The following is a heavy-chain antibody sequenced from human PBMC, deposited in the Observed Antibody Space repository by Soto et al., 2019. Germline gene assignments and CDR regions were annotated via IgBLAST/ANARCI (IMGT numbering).Heavy chain of an antibody. J-gene: IGHJ1*01. CDR2: INAGSGTT. Sequence: QVQLVQSGAEVKKPGASVKVSCKASGYTFTTYPIHWVRQAPGQRLDWMGWINAGSGTTKYSQKFQGRVTLSRDTSASTAYMEVSSLRSEDTAVYYCATPSPLCVGGFGGCDFQHWGQGTLVTVSS. CDR3: ATPSPLCVGGFGGCDFQH. D-gene: IGHD2-21*01. V-gene: IGHV1-3*01. CDR1: GYTFTTYP.